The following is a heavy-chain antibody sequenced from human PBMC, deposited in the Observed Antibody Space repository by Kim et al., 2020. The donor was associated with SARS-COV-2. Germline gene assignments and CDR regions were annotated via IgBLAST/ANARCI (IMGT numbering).Heavy chain of an antibody. V-gene: IGHV1-8*01. J-gene: IGHJ6*02. CDR2: MNPNSGNT. Sequence: ASVKVSCKASGYTFTSYDINWVRQATGQGLEWMGWMNPNSGNTGYAQKFQGRVTMTRNTSISTAYMELSSLRSEDTAVYYCARDNWYGSSWSENYYYYGMDVWGQGTRVTVSS. D-gene: IGHD6-13*01. CDR1: GYTFTSYD. CDR3: ARDNWYGSSWSENYYYYGMDV.